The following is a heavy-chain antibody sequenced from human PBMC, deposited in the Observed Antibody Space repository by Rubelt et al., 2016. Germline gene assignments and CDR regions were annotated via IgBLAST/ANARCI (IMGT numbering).Heavy chain of an antibody. J-gene: IGHJ5*02. D-gene: IGHD3-3*01. CDR1: GYTFTSYY. Sequence: QVQLVQSGAEVKKPGASVKVSCKASGYTFTSYYMHWVRQAPGQGLEWMGIINPSGGSTSYAQKFQVRVTMTRDTSTSTVYMELSSLRSDDTAVYYCARSPRYDFEDNWFDPWGQGTLVTVSS. CDR2: INPSGGST. V-gene: IGHV1-46*01. CDR3: ARSPRYDFEDNWFDP.